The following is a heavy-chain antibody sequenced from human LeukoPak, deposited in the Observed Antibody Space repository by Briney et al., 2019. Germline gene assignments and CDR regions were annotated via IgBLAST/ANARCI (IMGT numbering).Heavy chain of an antibody. CDR2: ISGSGGST. Sequence: GGSLRLSCAASGFTFSSYAMSWVRQAPGEGLEWVSAISGSGGSTYYADSVKGRFTISRDNSKNTLYLQMNSLRAEDTAVYYCAKADSIRPYYYYYMDVWGKGTTVTVSS. CDR3: AKADSIRPYYYYYMDV. CDR1: GFTFSSYA. D-gene: IGHD3-16*01. V-gene: IGHV3-23*01. J-gene: IGHJ6*03.